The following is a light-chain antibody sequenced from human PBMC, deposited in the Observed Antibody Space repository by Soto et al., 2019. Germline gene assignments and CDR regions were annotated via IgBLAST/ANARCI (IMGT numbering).Light chain of an antibody. CDR3: MQALQTPRT. CDR2: LGS. Sequence: DIVMTQSPLSLAVTPGEPASISCRSSQSLLHSNGYNYLDWYLQKPGQSPQLLIYLGSNRSSGVPDRFSGSGSGTDFTLKISRVEAEDVGVYYCMQALQTPRTFGGGTTGDIK. J-gene: IGKJ4*01. V-gene: IGKV2-28*01. CDR1: QSLLHSNGYNY.